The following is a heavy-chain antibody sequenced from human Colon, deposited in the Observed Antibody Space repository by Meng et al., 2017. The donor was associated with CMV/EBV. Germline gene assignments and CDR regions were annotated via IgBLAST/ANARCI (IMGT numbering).Heavy chain of an antibody. Sequence: SETLSLTCTVSGDSIRGFYWNWIRQSPGKGLEWIGYVYNSESTNYNPSLKSRVTISGDTSKNQISLRLTSVTAADTAVYFCARDPAGMVMHNARGYFDSWGQGTLVTV. CDR2: VYNSEST. V-gene: IGHV4-59*01. J-gene: IGHJ4*02. D-gene: IGHD2-8*01. CDR3: ARDPAGMVMHNARGYFDS. CDR1: GDSIRGFY.